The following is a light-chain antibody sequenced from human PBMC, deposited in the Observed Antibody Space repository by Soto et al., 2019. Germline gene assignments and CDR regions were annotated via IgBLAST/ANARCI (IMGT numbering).Light chain of an antibody. V-gene: IGLV2-14*01. J-gene: IGLJ2*01. CDR1: ISDIGYDY. CDR3: CSYSRPITAVV. CDR2: GVT. Sequence: QSALTQPASVSGPPGQSITISCSGSISDIGYDYVSWYQQTPGRAPKLIIYGVTKRPSGVSNRFSGSKSGNTAYLTISGLQAEDEADYYCCSYSRPITAVVFGGGTKVTVL.